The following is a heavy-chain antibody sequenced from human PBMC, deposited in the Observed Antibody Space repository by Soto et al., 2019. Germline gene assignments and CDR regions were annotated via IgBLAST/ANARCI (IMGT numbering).Heavy chain of an antibody. D-gene: IGHD2-15*01. J-gene: IGHJ4*02. V-gene: IGHV1-69*06. CDR2: IIPIFVTA. Sequence: ASVVVSCNASGGTFRSYAISWVRQAPGQGLEWMGGIIPIFVTANYAQKFQGRVTITADKSTSTAYMELSSLRSEDTAVYYCARKLGYCSGGSCYFDYWGQGTLVTVSS. CDR3: ARKLGYCSGGSCYFDY. CDR1: GGTFRSYA.